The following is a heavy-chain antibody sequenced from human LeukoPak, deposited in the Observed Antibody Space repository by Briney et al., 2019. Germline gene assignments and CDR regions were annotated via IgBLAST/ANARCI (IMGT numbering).Heavy chain of an antibody. V-gene: IGHV4-34*01. Sequence: PGGSLRLSCAASGFTFSRYWMSWVRQAPGKGLEWVGEINHSGSTNYNPSLKSRVTISVDTSKNQFSLKLSSVTAADTAVYYCARGSAVTYYYDSSGYYIDYWGQGTLVTVSS. D-gene: IGHD3-22*01. CDR1: GFTFSRYW. CDR3: ARGSAVTYYYDSSGYYIDY. J-gene: IGHJ4*02. CDR2: INHSGST.